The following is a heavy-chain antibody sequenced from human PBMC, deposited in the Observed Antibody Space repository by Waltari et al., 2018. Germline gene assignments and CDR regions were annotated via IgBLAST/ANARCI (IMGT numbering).Heavy chain of an antibody. Sequence: QVQLVQSGAEVKKPGSSVKVSCKASGGTFSSYAISWVRQAPGQGLEWMGGIIPIFGTANYAQKFQGRVTITTDESTSTAYMELSSLRSEDTAVYYCARTLSSWYGHYYYGMDVWGQGTTVTVSS. CDR3: ARTLSSWYGHYYYGMDV. D-gene: IGHD6-13*01. J-gene: IGHJ6*02. CDR2: IIPIFGTA. V-gene: IGHV1-69*05. CDR1: GGTFSSYA.